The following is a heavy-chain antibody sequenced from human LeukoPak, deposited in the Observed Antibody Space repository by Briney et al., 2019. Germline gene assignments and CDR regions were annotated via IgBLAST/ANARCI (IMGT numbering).Heavy chain of an antibody. CDR1: GLTFSSYA. CDR3: AKDRTYYYDSSGPYYFDY. D-gene: IGHD3-22*01. V-gene: IGHV3-23*01. J-gene: IGHJ4*02. Sequence: PGGSLRLSCAASGLTFSSYAMSWVRQAPGKGLEWVSAISGGGGSKYSADSVKGRFTSSRDNSKNTLYLQMNSLRAEDTAVYYCAKDRTYYYDSSGPYYFDYWGQGTLVTVSS. CDR2: ISGGGGSK.